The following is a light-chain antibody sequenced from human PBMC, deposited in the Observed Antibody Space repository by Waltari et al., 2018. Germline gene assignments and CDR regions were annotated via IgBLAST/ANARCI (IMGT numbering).Light chain of an antibody. CDR2: DVA. J-gene: IGLJ3*02. V-gene: IGLV2-11*01. CDR1: SSDLGAYNY. Sequence: QSALTQPRSVSGSPGQSVPLSCTGTSSDLGAYNYVPWYQQPPGKAPKLMIYDVAKRPSGVPDRFSGSKSGDTASLTISGLQTEDEADYYCCSYAGSYTLGVFGGGTKLTVL. CDR3: CSYAGSYTLGV.